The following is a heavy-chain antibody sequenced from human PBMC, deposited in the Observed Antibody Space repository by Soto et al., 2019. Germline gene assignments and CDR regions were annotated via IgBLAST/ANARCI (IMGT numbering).Heavy chain of an antibody. CDR1: GFTINNYA. J-gene: IGHJ4*02. D-gene: IGHD3-22*01. CDR2: ISYDGDNK. CDR3: ARDGFLTLIVGFAY. V-gene: IGHV3-30-3*01. Sequence: QVQLVESGGGVVQPGRSLRLSCAASGFTINNYAIHWVRQAPGKGLEWVAVISYDGDNKYYADSVKGRFTISRDNSNNTLYLQMNSLRVADTAVYYCARDGFLTLIVGFAYWGQGTLVTVSS.